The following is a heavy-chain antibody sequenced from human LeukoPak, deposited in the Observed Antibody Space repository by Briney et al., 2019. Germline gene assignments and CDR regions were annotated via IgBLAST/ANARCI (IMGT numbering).Heavy chain of an antibody. J-gene: IGHJ4*02. CDR1: GYTFTSYY. V-gene: IGHV1-46*01. CDR2: INPSGGST. CDR3: ARDSAAMVTRGYFDY. Sequence: ASVKVSCKASGYTFTSYYMHWVRQAPGQGREWMGIINPSGGSTSYAQKFQGRVTMTRDTSTSTVYMELSSLRSEDTAVYYCARDSAAMVTRGYFDYWGQGTLVTVSS. D-gene: IGHD5-18*01.